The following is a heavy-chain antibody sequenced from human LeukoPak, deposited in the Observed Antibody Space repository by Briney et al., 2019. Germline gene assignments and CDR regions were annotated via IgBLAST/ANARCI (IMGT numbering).Heavy chain of an antibody. V-gene: IGHV5-51*01. D-gene: IGHD1-26*01. Sequence: GESLKISCKASGYTFTNYWIGWVRQMPGKGLEWMGLIYPGDSDTRYSPSFQGHVTISADKSISTAYLQWNILKASDTAIYYCARGNNENYYDWFDPWGQETLVTVSS. CDR3: ARGNNENYYDWFDP. J-gene: IGHJ5*02. CDR2: IYPGDSDT. CDR1: GYTFTNYW.